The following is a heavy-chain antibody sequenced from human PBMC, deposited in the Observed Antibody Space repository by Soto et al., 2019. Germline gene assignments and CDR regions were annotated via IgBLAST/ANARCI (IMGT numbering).Heavy chain of an antibody. CDR1: GGTFSSYA. Sequence: QVQLVQSGAEVKKPGSSVKVSCKASGGTFSSYAISWVRQAPGQGLEWMGGIIPIFGTANYAQKFQGRVTITADESTSTAYMELSSRRSEDTAVYYWARDYDLPYATLYYYGRAGWFQGTTVTGS. CDR2: IIPIFGTA. J-gene: IGHJ6*02. D-gene: IGHD2-8*01. V-gene: IGHV1-69*12. CDR3: ARDYDLPYATLYYYGRAG.